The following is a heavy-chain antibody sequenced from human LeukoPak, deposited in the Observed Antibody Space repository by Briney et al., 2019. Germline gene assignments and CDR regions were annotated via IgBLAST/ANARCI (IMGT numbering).Heavy chain of an antibody. D-gene: IGHD2-2*02. CDR1: GFTFSSYG. CDR2: IWYDGSNK. CDR3: VRGGRYCRSISCYINYYYMDV. J-gene: IGHJ6*03. Sequence: PGGSLRLSCAASGFTFSSYGMHWVRQAPGKGLEWVAVIWYDGSNKYYADSVKGRFTISRDNSKNTLYLQMNSLRAEDTAVYYCVRGGRYCRSISCYINYYYMDVWGKGTTVTVSS. V-gene: IGHV3-33*01.